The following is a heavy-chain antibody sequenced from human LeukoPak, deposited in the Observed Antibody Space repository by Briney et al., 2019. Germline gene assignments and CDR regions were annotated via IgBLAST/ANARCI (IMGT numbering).Heavy chain of an antibody. CDR2: IYYSGST. CDR1: GGSISGGGYY. CDR3: ARLNVLNNSVLHHFDR. D-gene: IGHD1/OR15-1a*01. J-gene: IGHJ4*02. V-gene: IGHV4-31*03. Sequence: SQTLSLTCTVSGGSISGGGYYWSWIRQHPGKGLEWIGYIYYSGSTYYNPSLKSRVTISVDTSKNHFSLKLNSVTAADTAVYYCARLNVLNNSVLHHFDRWGQGTQVTVSS.